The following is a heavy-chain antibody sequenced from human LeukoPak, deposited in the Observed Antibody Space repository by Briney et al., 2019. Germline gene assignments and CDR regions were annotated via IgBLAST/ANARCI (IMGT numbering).Heavy chain of an antibody. CDR3: ASSSGPFDY. J-gene: IGHJ4*02. V-gene: IGHV3-48*02. Sequence: GGSLRLSCEVSGLTFTYAWMSWVRQAPGKGLEWVSYIGGSSSAIYYADSVKGRFTISRDNAKNSLYLQMNSLRDDDTAVYYCASSSGPFDYWGQGTLVTVSS. CDR1: GLTFTYAW. CDR2: IGGSSSAI. D-gene: IGHD3-22*01.